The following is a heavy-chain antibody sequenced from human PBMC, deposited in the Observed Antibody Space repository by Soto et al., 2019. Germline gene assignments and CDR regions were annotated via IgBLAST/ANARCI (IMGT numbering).Heavy chain of an antibody. J-gene: IGHJ4*02. CDR2: IIPIFGTA. Sequence: APVKVSCKASGGTLSSYTITWVRQAPGQGLEWMGGIIPIFGTANYAQKFQGRVTITADESTSTAYMELSSLRSEDTAVYYCARDKITGLFDYWGQGTLVTVSS. CDR3: ARDKITGLFDY. D-gene: IGHD2-8*02. V-gene: IGHV1-69*13. CDR1: GGTLSSYT.